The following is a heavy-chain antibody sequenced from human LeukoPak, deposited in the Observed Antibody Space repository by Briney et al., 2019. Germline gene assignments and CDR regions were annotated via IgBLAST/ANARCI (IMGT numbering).Heavy chain of an antibody. CDR3: AGERQRRSGTAPYFDC. V-gene: IGHV3-23*01. CDR2: ISGSGGST. CDR1: GFTFSSYA. D-gene: IGHD5-18*01. Sequence: GGSLRLSCAASGFTFSSYAMSWVRQAPGKGLEWVSAISGSGGSTYYADSVKGRFTISRDNSKNTLYLQMNSLRAEDTAVYYCAGERQRRSGTAPYFDCWGQGTLVTVSS. J-gene: IGHJ4*02.